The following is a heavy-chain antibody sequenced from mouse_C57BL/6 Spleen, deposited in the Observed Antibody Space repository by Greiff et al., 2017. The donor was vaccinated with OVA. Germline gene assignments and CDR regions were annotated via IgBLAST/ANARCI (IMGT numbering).Heavy chain of an antibody. CDR3: ARRYGSSYSFDY. CDR2: IRNKANGYTP. D-gene: IGHD1-1*01. J-gene: IGHJ2*01. V-gene: IGHV7-3*01. CDR1: GFTFTDYY. Sequence: EVQLQESGGGLVQPGGSLSLSCAASGFTFTDYYMSWVRQPPGKALEWLGFIRNKANGYTPEYSASVKGRFTISRDNSQSILYLQMIALRAADSDTYDCARRYGSSYSFDYWGQGTTLTVSS.